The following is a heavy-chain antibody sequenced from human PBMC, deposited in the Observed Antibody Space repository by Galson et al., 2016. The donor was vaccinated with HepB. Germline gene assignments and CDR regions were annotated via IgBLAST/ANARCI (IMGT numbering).Heavy chain of an antibody. D-gene: IGHD6-13*01. CDR1: DGSISSYY. CDR2: FYYGGTT. CDR3: ARDRKQQRLGSFYYYGMDV. J-gene: IGHJ6*02. Sequence: SETLSLTCTVSDGSISSYYWSWIRQPPGKGLEWIGYFYYGGTTTYNPSLKSRVTISVDTSKNQFSLKLSSVTAADTAIYYCARDRKQQRLGSFYYYGMDVWGPGTTVTVS. V-gene: IGHV4-59*01.